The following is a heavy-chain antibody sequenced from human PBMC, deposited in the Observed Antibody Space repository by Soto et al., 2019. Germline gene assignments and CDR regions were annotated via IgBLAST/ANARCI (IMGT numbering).Heavy chain of an antibody. D-gene: IGHD3-22*01. Sequence: PGGSLRLSCAASGFTVSSNYMSWVRQAPGKGLECVAGITGSAGSTYYADSVKGRFTISKDNSKNTLYLQMNSLRAEDTAVYYCTKDKADKYDSSVDSWGQGTQVTVSS. CDR1: GFTVSSNY. CDR3: TKDKADKYDSSVDS. V-gene: IGHV3-53*01. CDR2: ITGSAGST. J-gene: IGHJ4*02.